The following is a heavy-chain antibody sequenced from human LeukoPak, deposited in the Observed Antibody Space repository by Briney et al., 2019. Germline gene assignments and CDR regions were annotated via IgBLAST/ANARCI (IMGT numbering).Heavy chain of an antibody. V-gene: IGHV1-8*01. Sequence: ASVKVSCKASGYTLTSYDINWLRQATGQGLEWMGWMNPNSGNTGYAQKFQGRVTMTRNTSISTAYMELSSLRSEDTAVYYCARRQESYDSSGYQKPRAEYFQHWGQGTLVTVSS. D-gene: IGHD3-22*01. CDR1: GYTLTSYD. J-gene: IGHJ1*01. CDR3: ARRQESYDSSGYQKPRAEYFQH. CDR2: MNPNSGNT.